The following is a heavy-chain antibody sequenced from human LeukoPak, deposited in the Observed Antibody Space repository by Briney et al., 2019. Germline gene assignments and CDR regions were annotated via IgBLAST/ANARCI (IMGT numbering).Heavy chain of an antibody. D-gene: IGHD6-19*01. CDR1: GYTFTDYH. J-gene: IGHJ4*02. V-gene: IGHV1-2*02. CDR2: INPNSGGT. CDR3: ARDASIAVAGRSDY. Sequence: ASVKVSCKASGYTFTDYHIHWVRQAPGQGLEWMGWINPNSGGTNFAQGFQGRVTLTRDTSISTVHMELSRLRSDDTAVFYCARDASIAVAGRSDYWGQGTLVTVSS.